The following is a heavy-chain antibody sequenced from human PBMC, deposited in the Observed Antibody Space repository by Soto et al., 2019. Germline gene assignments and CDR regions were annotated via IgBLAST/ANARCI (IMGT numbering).Heavy chain of an antibody. CDR3: ARDHIVATNAFDI. J-gene: IGHJ3*02. CDR2: ISSSSSTI. Sequence: GGSLRLSCAASGFTCVDYGMSCVRQDPGKGLEWVSYISSSSSTIYYADSVKGRFTISRDNAKNSLYLQMNSLRAEDTAVYYCARDHIVATNAFDIWGQGTMVTVSS. V-gene: IGHV3-48*01. D-gene: IGHD5-12*01. CDR1: GFTCVDYG.